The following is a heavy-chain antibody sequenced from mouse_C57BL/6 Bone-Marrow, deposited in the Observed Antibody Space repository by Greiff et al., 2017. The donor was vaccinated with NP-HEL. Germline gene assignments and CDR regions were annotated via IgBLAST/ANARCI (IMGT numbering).Heavy chain of an antibody. CDR3: ARSGYYYGDY. D-gene: IGHD1-1*01. J-gene: IGHJ2*01. CDR1: GYTFTSYW. CDR2: IDPSDSYT. V-gene: IGHV1-69*01. Sequence: QVQLQQPGAELVMPGASVKLSCQASGYTFTSYWMHWVKQRPGQGLEWIGEIDPSDSYTNYNQKFKGKSTLTVDKSSSTAYRQRSSLTSEDSAVYYCARSGYYYGDYWGQGTTLTVSS.